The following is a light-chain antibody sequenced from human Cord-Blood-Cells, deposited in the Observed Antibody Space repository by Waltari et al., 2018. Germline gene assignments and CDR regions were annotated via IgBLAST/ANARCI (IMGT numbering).Light chain of an antibody. V-gene: IGKV3-15*01. CDR2: GAS. CDR3: QQYNNWPFT. Sequence: EIVMTQSPATLSVSPGERDTLSCRSSQSVSSNLAWYQQKPGQAPRLLIYGASTRATGIPARFSGSGSGTEFTLNISSLQSEDFAVYYCQQYNNWPFTFGPGTKVDIK. CDR1: QSVSSN. J-gene: IGKJ3*01.